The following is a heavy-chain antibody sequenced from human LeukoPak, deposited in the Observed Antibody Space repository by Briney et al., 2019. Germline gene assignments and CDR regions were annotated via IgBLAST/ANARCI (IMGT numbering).Heavy chain of an antibody. V-gene: IGHV3-20*04. CDR1: GFTFDDYG. CDR3: ARGRHCSSTSCPSSDAFDI. J-gene: IGHJ3*02. CDR2: INWNGGST. Sequence: GGSLRLSCAASGFTFDDYGMSWVRQAPGKGLEWVSGINWNGGSTGYADSVKGRFTISRDNAKNSLYLQMNSLRAEDTALYYCARGRHCSSTSCPSSDAFDIWGQGTMVTVSS. D-gene: IGHD2-2*01.